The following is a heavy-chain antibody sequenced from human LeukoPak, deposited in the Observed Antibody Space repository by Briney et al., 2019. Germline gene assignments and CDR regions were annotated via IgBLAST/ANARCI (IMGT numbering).Heavy chain of an antibody. CDR3: ARAWFLEWLFYYYGMDV. CDR1: GFTFSSYA. V-gene: IGHV3-30*04. CDR2: ISYDGSNK. Sequence: GGSLRLSCAASGFTFSSYAMHWVRQAPGKGLEWVAVISYDGSNKYYADSVKGRLTISRDNSKNTLYLQMNSLRAEDTAVYYCARAWFLEWLFYYYGMDVWGQGTTVTVSS. J-gene: IGHJ6*02. D-gene: IGHD3-3*01.